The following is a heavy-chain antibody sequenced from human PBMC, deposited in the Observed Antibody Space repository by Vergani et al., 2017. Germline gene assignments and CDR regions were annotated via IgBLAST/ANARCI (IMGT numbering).Heavy chain of an antibody. CDR1: GFTFSSYG. CDR3: AKGSLPYSSSWLGDY. D-gene: IGHD6-13*01. V-gene: IGHV3-33*06. Sequence: QVQLVESGGGVVQPGRSLRLSCAASGFTFSSYGMHWVRQAPGKGLEWVAVIWYDGSNKYYADSVKGRFTISRDNSKNTLYLQMNSLRAEDTAVYYCAKGSLPYSSSWLGDYWGQGTLVTVSS. J-gene: IGHJ4*02. CDR2: IWYDGSNK.